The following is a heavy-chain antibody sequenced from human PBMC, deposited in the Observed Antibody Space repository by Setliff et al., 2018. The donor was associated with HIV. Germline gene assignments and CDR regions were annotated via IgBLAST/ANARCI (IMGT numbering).Heavy chain of an antibody. CDR1: GASISGFY. CDR3: ARSMKYDTSGWSFDAFDI. CDR2: FSYSVIT. J-gene: IGHJ3*02. D-gene: IGHD3-22*01. V-gene: IGHV4-59*01. Sequence: WETLSLTCTVSGASISGFYWSWIRQPPGKGLEWIGYFSYSVITNYNPSLKSRVTISVDTSKNQFSLNLNSVTAADTAVYYCARSMKYDTSGWSFDAFDIWGQGTMVT.